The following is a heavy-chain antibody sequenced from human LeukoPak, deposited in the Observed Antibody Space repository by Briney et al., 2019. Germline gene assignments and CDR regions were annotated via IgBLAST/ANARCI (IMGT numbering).Heavy chain of an antibody. V-gene: IGHV3-11*04. CDR1: GFTFSDYY. D-gene: IGHD2-2*01. Sequence: GGSLRLSCAASGFTFSDYYMSWIRQAPREGLEWVSYITSSGSTIYYADSVKGRFTISRDNAKNSLFLQMNSLRAEDTAVYYCARRSSNFDYWGQGTLVTVSS. CDR3: ARRSSNFDY. J-gene: IGHJ4*02. CDR2: ITSSGSTI.